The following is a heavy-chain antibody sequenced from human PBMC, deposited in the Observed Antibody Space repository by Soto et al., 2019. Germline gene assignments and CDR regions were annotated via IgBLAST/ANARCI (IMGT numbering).Heavy chain of an antibody. V-gene: IGHV3-15*07. J-gene: IGHJ5*02. CDR2: IKSKTDGGTT. Sequence: EVQLVESGGGLVKPGGSLRLSCAASGFTFSNAWMNWVRQAPGKGLEWVGRIKSKTDGGTTDYAAPVKGRFTISREESKNPLYLQMNSMKAEDTAVYYCTTDIRDPSWFDPWGQGTLVTVSS. D-gene: IGHD2-2*02. CDR3: TTDIRDPSWFDP. CDR1: GFTFSNAW.